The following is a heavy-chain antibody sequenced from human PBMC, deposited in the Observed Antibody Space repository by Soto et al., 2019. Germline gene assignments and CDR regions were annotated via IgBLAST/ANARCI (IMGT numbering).Heavy chain of an antibody. V-gene: IGHV4-61*08. CDR1: GGSISSGGYY. D-gene: IGHD6-19*01. CDR3: AYLVGYSSGWSKSDDAFDI. Sequence: SETLSLTCTVSGGSISSGGYYWSWIRQHPGKGLEWIGYIYYSGSTNYNPSLKSRVTISVDTSKNQFSLKLSSVTAADTAVYYCAYLVGYSSGWSKSDDAFDIWGQGTMVTVSS. J-gene: IGHJ3*02. CDR2: IYYSGST.